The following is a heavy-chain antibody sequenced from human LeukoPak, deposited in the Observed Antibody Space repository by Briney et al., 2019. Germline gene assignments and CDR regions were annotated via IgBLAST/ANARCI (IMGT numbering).Heavy chain of an antibody. Sequence: GGSLRLSCAASGFTFSSYSMNWVRQAPGKGLVWVSYISSSSSTIYYADSVKGRFTISRDNAKNSLYLQMNSLRAEDTAVYYCASQTSYYYDSSGYSYWGQGTLVTVSS. J-gene: IGHJ4*02. CDR3: ASQTSYYYDSSGYSY. CDR2: ISSSSSTI. CDR1: GFTFSSYS. D-gene: IGHD3-22*01. V-gene: IGHV3-48*01.